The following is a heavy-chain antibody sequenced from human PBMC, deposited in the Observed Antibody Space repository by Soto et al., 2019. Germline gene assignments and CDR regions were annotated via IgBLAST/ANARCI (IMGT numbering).Heavy chain of an antibody. D-gene: IGHD5-18*01. CDR3: ARDLVGGMQLTQNYYYYGMDV. CDR1: GGTFSSYA. V-gene: IGHV1-69*13. CDR2: IIPIFGTA. J-gene: IGHJ6*02. Sequence: AASVKVSCKASGGTFSSYAISWVRQAPGQGLEWMGGIIPIFGTANYAQKFQGRVTITADESTSTAYVELSSLRSEDTAVYYRARDLVGGMQLTQNYYYYGMDVWGQGTTVTVSS.